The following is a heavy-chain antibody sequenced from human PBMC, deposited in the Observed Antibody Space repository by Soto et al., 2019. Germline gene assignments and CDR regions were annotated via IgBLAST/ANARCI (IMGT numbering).Heavy chain of an antibody. D-gene: IGHD1-26*01. CDR3: ARDGNTEQGEAFDI. J-gene: IGHJ3*02. CDR2: IIPIFGTA. V-gene: IGHV1-69*01. CDR1: GGTFSSYA. Sequence: QVQLVQSGAEVKKPGSSVKVSCKASGGTFSSYAISWVRQAPGQGLEWMGGIIPIFGTANYAQKFQGRVLITADEYTSTAYMELTSLRSEDTAVYYCARDGNTEQGEAFDIWGQGTMVTVSS.